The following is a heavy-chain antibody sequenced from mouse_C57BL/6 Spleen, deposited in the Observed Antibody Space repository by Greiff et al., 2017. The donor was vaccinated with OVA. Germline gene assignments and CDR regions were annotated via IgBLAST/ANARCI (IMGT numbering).Heavy chain of an antibody. CDR2: IDPSDSET. Sequence: VQLQQPGAELVRPGSSVKLSCKASGYTFTSYWMHWVKQRPIQGLEWIGNIDPSDSETHYNQKFKDKATLTVDKSSSTAYMQLSSLTSEDSAVDYCARKGAGTDYYAMDYWGQGTSVTVSS. V-gene: IGHV1-52*01. CDR1: GYTFTSYW. CDR3: ARKGAGTDYYAMDY. J-gene: IGHJ4*01. D-gene: IGHD4-1*01.